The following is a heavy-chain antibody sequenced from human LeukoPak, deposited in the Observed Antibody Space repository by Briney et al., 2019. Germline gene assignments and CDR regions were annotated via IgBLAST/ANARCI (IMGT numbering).Heavy chain of an antibody. CDR1: GFTLSSYG. V-gene: IGHV3-30*02. Sequence: GGSLRLSCAASGFTLSSYGMHWVRQAPGKGLEWVAFIRYDGSNKYYADSVKGRFTISRDNSKNTLNLQMNSLRAEDTAVYYCIRYAYYYDSSGYPYDAFDIWGQGTMVTVSS. D-gene: IGHD3-22*01. CDR2: IRYDGSNK. CDR3: IRYAYYYDSSGYPYDAFDI. J-gene: IGHJ3*02.